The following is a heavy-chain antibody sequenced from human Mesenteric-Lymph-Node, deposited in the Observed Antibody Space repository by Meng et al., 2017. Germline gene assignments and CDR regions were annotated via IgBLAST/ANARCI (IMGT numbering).Heavy chain of an antibody. J-gene: IGHJ4*02. CDR2: ISQRGST. Sequence: QVQLQESGPGLGKPSETLVRTRTVSGGSITSNNWWTWVRRPPGKGLEWIGEISQRGSTNYNPSLKSRVTISLDKSKNQFFLTLNSVTAADTAVYYCARASYSWNLGDFWGQGTLVTVSS. V-gene: IGHV4-4*02. CDR1: GGSITSNNW. D-gene: IGHD1-20*01. CDR3: ARASYSWNLGDF.